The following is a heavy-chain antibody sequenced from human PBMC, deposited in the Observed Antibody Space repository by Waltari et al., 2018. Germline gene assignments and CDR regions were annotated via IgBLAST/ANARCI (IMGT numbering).Heavy chain of an antibody. J-gene: IGHJ4*02. CDR1: GYSISSGYY. Sequence: QVQLQESGPGLVKPSETLSLTCAVSGYSISSGYYWGCIRQPPGKGLEWIGSIYHSGSTYYNPSLKSRVTISVDTSKNQFSLKLSSVTAADTAVYYCARGGWYDYFDYWGQGTLVTVSS. D-gene: IGHD6-19*01. V-gene: IGHV4-38-2*01. CDR2: IYHSGST. CDR3: ARGGWYDYFDY.